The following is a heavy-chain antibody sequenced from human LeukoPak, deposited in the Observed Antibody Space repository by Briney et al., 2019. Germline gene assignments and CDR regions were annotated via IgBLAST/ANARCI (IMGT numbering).Heavy chain of an antibody. CDR3: ARGTQLLWFDY. Sequence: PGGSLRLSCAASGFTFSSYAMHWVRQAPGKGLEWVAVISYDGSNKYYADSVKGRFTISRDNSKNTVYLQMNSLRAEDTAVYYCARGTQLLWFDYWGQGILVTVSS. D-gene: IGHD3-10*01. CDR2: ISYDGSNK. CDR1: GFTFSSYA. J-gene: IGHJ4*02. V-gene: IGHV3-30*14.